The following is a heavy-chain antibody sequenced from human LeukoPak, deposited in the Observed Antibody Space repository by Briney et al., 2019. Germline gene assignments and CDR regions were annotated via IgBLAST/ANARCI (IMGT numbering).Heavy chain of an antibody. CDR3: ARQSCYDFWSVTLNWFDP. J-gene: IGHJ5*02. D-gene: IGHD3-3*01. V-gene: IGHV4-39*01. CDR2: IYYSGST. CDR1: GGSISSSSYY. Sequence: SETLSLTCTVSGGSISSSSYYWGWIRQPPGKGLEWIGSIYYSGSTYYNPSLKSRVTISVDTSKNQFSLKLSSVTAADTAVYYCARQSCYDFWSVTLNWFDPWGQGTLVTVSS.